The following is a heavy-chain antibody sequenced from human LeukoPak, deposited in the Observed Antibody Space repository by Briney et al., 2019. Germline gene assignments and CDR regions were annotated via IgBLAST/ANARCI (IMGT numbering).Heavy chain of an antibody. J-gene: IGHJ2*01. Sequence: PGRSLRLSCAASGFTFSSYGMHWVRQAPGKGLEWVANINQDGSEKYYVDSVKGRFTISRDNAKNLLYLQMNSLRAEDAAVYYCAKGYIIAGRQWYLDLWGRGTLVGVSS. CDR3: AKGYIIAGRQWYLDL. CDR1: GFTFSSYG. D-gene: IGHD6-13*01. V-gene: IGHV3-7*01. CDR2: INQDGSEK.